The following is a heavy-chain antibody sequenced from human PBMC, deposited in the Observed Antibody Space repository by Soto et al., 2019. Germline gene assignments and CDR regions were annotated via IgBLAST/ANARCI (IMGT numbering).Heavy chain of an antibody. CDR2: ISYDGSNK. D-gene: IGHD3-3*01. V-gene: IGHV3-30*18. Sequence: SLRLSCAASGFTFSSYGMHWVRQAPGKGLEWVAVISYDGSNKYYADSVKGRFTISRDNSKNTLYLQMNSLRAEDTAVYYCAKEDYDFWSGYPPIDYWGQGTLVTVSS. CDR1: GFTFSSYG. CDR3: AKEDYDFWSGYPPIDY. J-gene: IGHJ4*02.